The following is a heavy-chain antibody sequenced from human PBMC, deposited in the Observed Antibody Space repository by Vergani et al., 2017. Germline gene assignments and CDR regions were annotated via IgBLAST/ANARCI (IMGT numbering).Heavy chain of an antibody. CDR1: GGSISSYY. J-gene: IGHJ4*02. Sequence: QVQLQESGPGLVKPSETLSLTCTVSGGSISSYYWSWIRQPPGKGLEWIGRIYTSGSANYNPSLKSRVTISVNTSKNQFSLNLSSVTAADTAVYYCARSSMGTTVFDYWGQGILVTVSS. CDR2: IYTSGSA. D-gene: IGHD1-26*01. CDR3: ARSSMGTTVFDY. V-gene: IGHV4-4*09.